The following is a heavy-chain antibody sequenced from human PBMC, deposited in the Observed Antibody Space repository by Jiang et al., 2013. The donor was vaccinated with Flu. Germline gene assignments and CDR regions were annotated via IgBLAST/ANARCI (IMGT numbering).Heavy chain of an antibody. V-gene: IGHV1-69*06. CDR2: IIPIFGTA. CDR1: GGTFSSYA. J-gene: IGHJ3*02. Sequence: GAEVKKPGSSVKVSCKASGGTFSSYAISWVRQAPGQGLEWMGGIIPIFGTANYAQKFQGRVTITADKSTSTAYMELSSLRSEDTAVYYCARGGLFWSGYYDAFDIWGQGTMVTVSS. CDR3: ARGGLFWSGYYDAFDI. D-gene: IGHD3-3*01.